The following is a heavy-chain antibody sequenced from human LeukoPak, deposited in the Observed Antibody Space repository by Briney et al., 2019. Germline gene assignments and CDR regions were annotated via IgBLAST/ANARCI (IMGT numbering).Heavy chain of an antibody. V-gene: IGHV3-7*01. CDR3: ARYGSYGSYFDY. CDR2: IKEDGSKK. Sequence: GGSLTLSCVASGFTFSVYWMSWVRQAPGRGLEWVANIKEDGSKKYYADSVKGRFTIFRDNAKNSLYLQMSSLSAEDTAVYYCARYGSYGSYFDYWGQGTLVTVSS. J-gene: IGHJ4*02. CDR1: GFTFSVYW. D-gene: IGHD5-18*01.